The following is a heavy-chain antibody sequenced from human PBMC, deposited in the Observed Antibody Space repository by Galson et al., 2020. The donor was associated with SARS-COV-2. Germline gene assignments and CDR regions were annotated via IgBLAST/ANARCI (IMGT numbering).Heavy chain of an antibody. CDR1: GFTFSTDW. CDR3: AIRFGGLGYMDV. V-gene: IGHV3-15*01. J-gene: IGHJ6*04. CDR2: IKTRSDGETT. D-gene: IGHD3-10*01. Sequence: GESLKISCAVSGFTFSTDWMIWVRQAPGKGLERVGRIKTRSDGETTDYGAPVKGRFIISRDDSKDTVYLHMNSLRTEDTAVYYCAIRFGGLGYMDVWGKGTTVTVSS.